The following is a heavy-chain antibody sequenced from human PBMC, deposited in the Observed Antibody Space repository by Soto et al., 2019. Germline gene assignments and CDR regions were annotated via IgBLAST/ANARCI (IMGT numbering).Heavy chain of an antibody. Sequence: ESGGGLVQPGRSLRLSCAASGFTFDDYAMHWVRQAPGKGLEWVSGISWNSGSIGYADSVKGRFTISRDNAKNSLYLQMNSLRAEDTALYYCAKDKGRYYDFWSGYGGDYYGMDVWGQGTTVTVSS. CDR2: ISWNSGSI. D-gene: IGHD3-3*01. J-gene: IGHJ6*02. CDR1: GFTFDDYA. V-gene: IGHV3-9*01. CDR3: AKDKGRYYDFWSGYGGDYYGMDV.